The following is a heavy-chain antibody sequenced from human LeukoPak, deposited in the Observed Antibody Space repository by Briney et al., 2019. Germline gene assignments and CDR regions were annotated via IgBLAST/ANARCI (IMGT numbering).Heavy chain of an antibody. V-gene: IGHV4-4*07. Sequence: PSETLSLTCTVSGGSISSYYWSWIRQPAGKGLEWIGRIYTSGSTNYNPSLKSRVTMSVDTSRNQFSLKLSSVTAADTAVYYCARGRVYDSSGYGGGSFDYWGQGTLVTVSS. CDR1: GGSISSYY. J-gene: IGHJ4*02. CDR3: ARGRVYDSSGYGGGSFDY. CDR2: IYTSGST. D-gene: IGHD3-22*01.